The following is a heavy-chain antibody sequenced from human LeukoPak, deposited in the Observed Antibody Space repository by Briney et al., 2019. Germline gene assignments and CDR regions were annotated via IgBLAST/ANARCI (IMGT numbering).Heavy chain of an antibody. CDR2: IIPIFSTA. V-gene: IGHV1-69*06. J-gene: IGHJ6*03. D-gene: IGHD2-8*02. CDR1: GGTFSSYA. Sequence: ASVKVSCKASGGTFSSYAISWVRQAPGQGLEWMGGIIPIFSTANYAQKFQGRVTITADKSTNTAYMELSSLRSEDTAVYYCARVLDYMDVWGKGTTVTVSS. CDR3: ARVLDYMDV.